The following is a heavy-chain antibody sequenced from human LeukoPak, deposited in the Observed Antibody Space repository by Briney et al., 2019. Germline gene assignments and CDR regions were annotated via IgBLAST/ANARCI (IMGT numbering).Heavy chain of an antibody. Sequence: SETLSLTCTVSGGSISSYYWSWIRQPPGKGLEWIGYIYYSGSTNYNPSLKSRVTMSVDTSKNQFSLKLSSVTAADTAVYYCARGTVYGSGSYYRGIDYFDYWGQGTLVTVSS. CDR1: GGSISSYY. V-gene: IGHV4-59*12. CDR2: IYYSGST. CDR3: ARGTVYGSGSYYRGIDYFDY. D-gene: IGHD3-10*01. J-gene: IGHJ4*02.